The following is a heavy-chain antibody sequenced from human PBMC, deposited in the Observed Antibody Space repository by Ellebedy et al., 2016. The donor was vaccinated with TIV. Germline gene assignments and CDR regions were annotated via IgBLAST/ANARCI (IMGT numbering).Heavy chain of an antibody. J-gene: IGHJ6*02. V-gene: IGHV4-59*12. CDR1: GGSISSYY. CDR3: AKENYGMDV. Sequence: MPSETLSLTCTVSGGSISSYYWSWIRQPPGQGLEWIGYIYYSGSTNYNPSLKSRVSMSVDNSKNQFSLNLNSVSAADTAVYYCAKENYGMDVWGQGTTVIVSS. CDR2: IYYSGST.